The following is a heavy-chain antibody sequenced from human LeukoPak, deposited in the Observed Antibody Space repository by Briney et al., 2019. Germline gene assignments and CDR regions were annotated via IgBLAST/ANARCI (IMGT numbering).Heavy chain of an antibody. V-gene: IGHV3-9*01. CDR2: ITWNSCRL. J-gene: IGHJ4*02. CDR3: AKDTGAVQSGYLNY. Sequence: GGSLRLSCAASGFTFGDNAMHWVRQAPGKGLEGGSGITWNSCRLVYADAVEGRFTICRDNAKNCLHLQMNSLRPEDTALYYCAKDTGAVQSGYLNYWGRGPLVTVSS. CDR1: GFTFGDNA. D-gene: IGHD3-3*01.